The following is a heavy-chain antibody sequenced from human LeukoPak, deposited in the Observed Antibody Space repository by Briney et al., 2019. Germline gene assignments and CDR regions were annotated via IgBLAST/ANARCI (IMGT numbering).Heavy chain of an antibody. CDR3: ARDRERYFDWLVDY. D-gene: IGHD3-9*01. Sequence: GGSLRLSCAASGFTFSSYAMHWVRQAPGKGLEYASAISSNGGSTYYANSVKGRFTISRDNSKNTLYLQMGSLRAEDMAVYYCARDRERYFDWLVDYWGQGTLVTVSP. V-gene: IGHV3-64*01. J-gene: IGHJ4*02. CDR2: ISSNGGST. CDR1: GFTFSSYA.